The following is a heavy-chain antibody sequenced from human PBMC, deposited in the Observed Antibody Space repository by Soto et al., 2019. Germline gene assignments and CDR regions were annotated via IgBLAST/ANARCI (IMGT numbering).Heavy chain of an antibody. V-gene: IGHV3-33*01. D-gene: IGHD5-18*01. Sequence: QVQLVESGGGVVQPGRSLTLSCAASGFTFSTYGMHWVRQAPGKGLEWVAVIWYDGSNKYYADSVEGRFTISRDNSKNTLYLQMNSLRAEDTAVYYCASGKGYSYGYFDSWGQGILVTVSS. CDR1: GFTFSTYG. CDR2: IWYDGSNK. J-gene: IGHJ4*02. CDR3: ASGKGYSYGYFDS.